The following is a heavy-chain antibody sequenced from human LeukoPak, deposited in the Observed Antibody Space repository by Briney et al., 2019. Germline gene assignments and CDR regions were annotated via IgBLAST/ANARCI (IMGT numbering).Heavy chain of an antibody. D-gene: IGHD6-6*01. Sequence: PGRSLRLSCAASGFTFSTYWMHWVRRAPGKGLVWVSRISTDGSVTSYADSVKGRFTISRDNAKNTVYLQMNSLRAEDTAVYYCARASPADFYGLVVWGQGTTVTVSS. CDR2: ISTDGSVT. J-gene: IGHJ6*02. CDR3: ARASPADFYGLVV. V-gene: IGHV3-74*01. CDR1: GFTFSTYW.